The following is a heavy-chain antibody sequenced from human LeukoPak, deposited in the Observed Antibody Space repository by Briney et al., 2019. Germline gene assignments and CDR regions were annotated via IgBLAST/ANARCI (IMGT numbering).Heavy chain of an antibody. CDR3: ARVLYSSGWYADY. J-gene: IGHJ4*02. D-gene: IGHD6-19*01. CDR2: ISSSGSTI. Sequence: MAGGSLRLSCAASGFTFSDYYMSWIRQAPGKGLEWVSYISSSGSTIYYADSVKGRFTISRDNAKNSLYLQMNSLRAEDTAVYHCARVLYSSGWYADYWGQGTLVTVSS. CDR1: GFTFSDYY. V-gene: IGHV3-11*04.